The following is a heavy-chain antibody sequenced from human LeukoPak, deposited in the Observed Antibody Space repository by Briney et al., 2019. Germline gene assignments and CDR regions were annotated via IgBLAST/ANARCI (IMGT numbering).Heavy chain of an antibody. CDR2: MNPHSGNT. J-gene: IGHJ5*02. Sequence: GASVKVSRKASGDTFTSHDFNWVRQATGQGLEWMGWMNPHSGNTGYAQKFLGRVTMTRNTSISTAYMELSSLRTEDTAVYFCARGSVTMVRGVITRGNWFDPWGQGTLVTVSS. CDR1: GDTFTSHD. CDR3: ARGSVTMVRGVITRGNWFDP. D-gene: IGHD3-10*01. V-gene: IGHV1-8*01.